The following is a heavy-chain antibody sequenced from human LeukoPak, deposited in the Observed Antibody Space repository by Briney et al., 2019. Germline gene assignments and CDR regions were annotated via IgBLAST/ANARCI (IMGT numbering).Heavy chain of an antibody. CDR3: ARTSYCGGDCSFGY. CDR1: GFTVSSNY. CDR2: IYSGGST. V-gene: IGHV3-53*01. D-gene: IGHD2-21*02. Sequence: GGSLGLSCAASGFTVSSNYMSWVRQAPGKGLEWVSVIYSGGSTYYADSVKGRFTISRDNSKNTLYLQMNSLRAEDTAVYYCARTSYCGGDCSFGYWGQGTLVTVSS. J-gene: IGHJ4*02.